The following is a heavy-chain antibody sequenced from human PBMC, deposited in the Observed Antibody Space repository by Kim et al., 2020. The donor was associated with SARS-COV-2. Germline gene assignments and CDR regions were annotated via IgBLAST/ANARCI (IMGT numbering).Heavy chain of an antibody. CDR3: TRYYQWFGELDYYYGMDV. CDR1: GFTFGDYA. CDR2: IRSKAYGGTT. J-gene: IGHJ6*02. D-gene: IGHD3-10*01. V-gene: IGHV3-49*03. Sequence: GGSLRLSCTASGFTFGDYAMSWFRQAPGKGLEWVGVIRSKAYGGTTEDAASVKGRFTISSDDSTSIAYLQMNSLKTEDTAVYYCTRYYQWFGELDYYYGMDVWGQGNTVTVSS.